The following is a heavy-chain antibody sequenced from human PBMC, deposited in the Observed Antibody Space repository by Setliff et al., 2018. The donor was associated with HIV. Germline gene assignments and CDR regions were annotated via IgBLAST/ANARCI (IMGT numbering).Heavy chain of an antibody. V-gene: IGHV1-2*06. D-gene: IGHD1-26*01. Sequence: ASVKVSCKASRYTFTDYYIHWVQQAPGKGLEWMGRIDPVNGETTYAENFQGRVTMTRDTSISTAYVEVIRLRSDDTAVYFCASAGDPGSPPLDYWGQGTLVTVSS. J-gene: IGHJ4*02. CDR1: RYTFTDYY. CDR2: IDPVNGET. CDR3: ASAGDPGSPPLDY.